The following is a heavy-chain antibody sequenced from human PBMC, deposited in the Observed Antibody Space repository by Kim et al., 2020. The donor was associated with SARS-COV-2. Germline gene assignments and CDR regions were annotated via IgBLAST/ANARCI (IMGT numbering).Heavy chain of an antibody. D-gene: IGHD3-22*01. Sequence: GESLKISCKGSGYSFSTYWIGWVRQMPGKGLEWMGMIYPGDSDTRYSPSFQGQVTISADKSISTAYLQWSSLKASDTAMYYCARSSSGYKTANDYWGQGTLVTVSS. CDR1: GYSFSTYW. J-gene: IGHJ4*02. CDR2: IYPGDSDT. CDR3: ARSSSGYKTANDY. V-gene: IGHV5-51*01.